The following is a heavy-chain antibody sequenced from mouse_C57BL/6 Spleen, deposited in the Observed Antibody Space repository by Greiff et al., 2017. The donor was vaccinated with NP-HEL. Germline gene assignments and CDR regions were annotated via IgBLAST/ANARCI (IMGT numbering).Heavy chain of an antibody. V-gene: IGHV1-39*01. CDR3: ARDYDRDYYAMDY. Sequence: VQLKQSGPELVKPGASVKISCKASGYSFTDYNMNWVKQSTGKSLEWIGVINPNYGTTSYNQKFKGKATLTVDQSSSTAYMQLNSLTSEDAAVYYCARDYDRDYYAMDYWGQGTSVTVSS. J-gene: IGHJ4*01. CDR2: INPNYGTT. D-gene: IGHD2-4*01. CDR1: GYSFTDYN.